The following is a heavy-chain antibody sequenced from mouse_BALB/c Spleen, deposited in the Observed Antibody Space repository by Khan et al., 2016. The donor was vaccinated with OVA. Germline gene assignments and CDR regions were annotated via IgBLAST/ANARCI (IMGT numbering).Heavy chain of an antibody. CDR3: VRDGAYHRNDGWFAY. CDR1: GYTFTSYT. D-gene: IGHD2-14*01. CDR2: INPSNSYT. V-gene: IGHV1-4*01. Sequence: QVQLQQSGAELARPGASLKMSCKASGYTFTSYTIHWIKQGPGQVLEWIGYINPSNSYTNYNQKFKDKATLTADKSSTTAYMQLSSLTSDDSAVYNCVRDGAYHRNDGWFAYWGQGTLVTVSA. J-gene: IGHJ3*01.